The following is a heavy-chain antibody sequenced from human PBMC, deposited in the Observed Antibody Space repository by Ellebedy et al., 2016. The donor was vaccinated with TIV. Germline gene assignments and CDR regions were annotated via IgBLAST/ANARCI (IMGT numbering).Heavy chain of an antibody. CDR1: GGPFSPYY. Sequence: MPSETLSLTCGVYGGPFSPYYWSWIRQPPGKGLEWIGEINHSGTTNYNPSLKSRVIISVDTSKNKFSVNLTSVTAADTAVYYCARGRGSYHAGGRLWFDYWGQGTLVSVSS. V-gene: IGHV4-34*01. D-gene: IGHD1-26*01. J-gene: IGHJ4*02. CDR3: ARGRGSYHAGGRLWFDY. CDR2: INHSGTT.